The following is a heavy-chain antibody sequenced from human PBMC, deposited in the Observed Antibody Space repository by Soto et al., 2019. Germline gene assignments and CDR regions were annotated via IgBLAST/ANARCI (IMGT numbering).Heavy chain of an antibody. Sequence: SVKVSCKASGGTFSSYAISWVRQAPGQGLEWMGGIIPIFGTANYAQKFQGRVTITADKSTSTAYMELSSLRSEDTAVYYCARHLQKWEIIHACAIWGQGTMVTVSS. V-gene: IGHV1-69*06. CDR2: IIPIFGTA. CDR1: GGTFSSYA. J-gene: IGHJ3*02. D-gene: IGHD1-26*01. CDR3: ARHLQKWEIIHACAI.